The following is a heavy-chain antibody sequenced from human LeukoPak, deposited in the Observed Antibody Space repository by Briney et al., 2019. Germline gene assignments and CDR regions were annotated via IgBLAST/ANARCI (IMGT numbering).Heavy chain of an antibody. V-gene: IGHV3-33*01. J-gene: IGHJ6*02. CDR3: AREEVVPAALGDYYYYGMDV. CDR2: IWYDGSNK. D-gene: IGHD2-2*01. Sequence: GGSLRLSCAASGFTFSSYGMHWVRQAPGKGLEWVAVIWYDGSNKYYADSVKGRFTISRDNSKYTLYLQMNSLRAEDTAVYYCAREEVVPAALGDYYYYGMDVWGQGTTVTVSS. CDR1: GFTFSSYG.